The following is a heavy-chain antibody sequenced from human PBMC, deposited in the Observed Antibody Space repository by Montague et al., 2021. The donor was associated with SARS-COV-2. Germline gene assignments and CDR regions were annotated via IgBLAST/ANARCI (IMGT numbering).Heavy chain of an antibody. CDR2: IYYSGST. CDR1: GGSISSSSYY. Sequence: SETLSLTCTVSGGSISSSSYYWGWIRQPPGKGLEWIRSIYYSGSTYYNPSLKSRVTISVDTSKNQFSLKLSSVTAADTALYYCARRENSSGWFKPDAFDIWGQGTMVTVSS. J-gene: IGHJ3*02. V-gene: IGHV4-39*01. CDR3: ARRENSSGWFKPDAFDI. D-gene: IGHD6-19*01.